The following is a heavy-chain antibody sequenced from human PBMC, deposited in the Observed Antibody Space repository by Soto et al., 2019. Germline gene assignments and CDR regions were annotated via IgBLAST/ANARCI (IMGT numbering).Heavy chain of an antibody. V-gene: IGHV4-31*03. CDR3: ARGRGTYADS. Sequence: QVQLQESGPGLVNPSQTLSLTCTVSGYSISSAGYWWSWIRQHPEKGLEWIGYIYYTGSAFYNPPIKSRLTMSVDTSNNQFSLRLTSVTAADTAVYFCARGRGTYADSWGQGTLVIVSS. D-gene: IGHD2-2*01. CDR2: IYYTGSA. CDR1: GYSISSAGYW. J-gene: IGHJ4*02.